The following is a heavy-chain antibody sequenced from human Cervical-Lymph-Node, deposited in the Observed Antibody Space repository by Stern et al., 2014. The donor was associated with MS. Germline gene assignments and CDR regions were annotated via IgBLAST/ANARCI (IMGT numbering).Heavy chain of an antibody. J-gene: IGHJ4*02. Sequence: EVQLVESGGGLVQPGGSLKLSCAASGFTFSGSAMHWVRQASGKGLEWVGSIRSKANSYATPYAASVKGRFNMSRDDSKNTAYLQMNSLKTEDTAIYYCCTSTTVATNYWGQGTLVTVSP. CDR1: GFTFSGSA. CDR3: CTSTTVATNY. D-gene: IGHD4-17*01. V-gene: IGHV3-73*02. CDR2: IRSKANSYAT.